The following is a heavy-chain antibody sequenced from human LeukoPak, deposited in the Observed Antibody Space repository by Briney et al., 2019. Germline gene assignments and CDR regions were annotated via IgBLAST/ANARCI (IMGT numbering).Heavy chain of an antibody. V-gene: IGHV1-18*01. CDR3: ARVVLDHYYDSSGYLGTLDY. J-gene: IGHJ4*02. CDR1: GYAFTNYG. CDR2: INTYNGNT. Sequence: GASVKVSCKASGYAFTNYGISWVRQAPGQGLEWMGWINTYNGNTNYAQKFQGRVTMTTDTSTSTAYMELRSLRSDDTAAYYCARVVLDHYYDSSGYLGTLDYWGQGTPVTVSS. D-gene: IGHD3-22*01.